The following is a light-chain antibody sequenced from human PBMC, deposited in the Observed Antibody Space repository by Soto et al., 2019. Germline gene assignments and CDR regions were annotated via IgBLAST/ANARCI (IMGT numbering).Light chain of an antibody. CDR2: DVS. CDR3: CSSTGSYTVI. CDR1: SSDVGGYNY. J-gene: IGLJ2*01. Sequence: QSALTQPRSVSGSPGQSVTISCTGTSSDVGGYNYVSWYQQHPGKAPKLMISDVSKRPSGVPDRFSGSKSGNTASLTISGLQAEDEAYYYCCSSTGSYTVIFGGGTKLTVL. V-gene: IGLV2-11*01.